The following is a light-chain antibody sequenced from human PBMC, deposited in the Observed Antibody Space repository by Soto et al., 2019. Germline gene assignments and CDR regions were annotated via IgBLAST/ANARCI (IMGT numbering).Light chain of an antibody. Sequence: QLLLTQSSSASASLGSSVKLTCTLSSGHSSYIIEGHQQQPGKAPRYLMKLEGSGSYNKRSGVPDRFSGSSSGADRYLTISNLQSEDEADYYCETWDSNTRVFGGGTKLTVL. CDR3: ETWDSNTRV. J-gene: IGLJ2*01. CDR2: LEGSGSY. CDR1: SGHSSYI. V-gene: IGLV4-60*03.